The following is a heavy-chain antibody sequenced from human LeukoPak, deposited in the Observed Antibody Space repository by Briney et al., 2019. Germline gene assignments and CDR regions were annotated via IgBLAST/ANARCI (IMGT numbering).Heavy chain of an antibody. Sequence: SETLSLTCAVYGGSFSGYYRSWIRQPPGKGLEWIGEINHSGSTNYNPSLKSRVTISVDTSKNQFSLKLSSVTAADTAVYYCARLYDYGGNSFWFDPWGQGTLVTVSS. CDR2: INHSGST. CDR3: ARLYDYGGNSFWFDP. V-gene: IGHV4-34*01. J-gene: IGHJ5*02. CDR1: GGSFSGYY. D-gene: IGHD4-23*01.